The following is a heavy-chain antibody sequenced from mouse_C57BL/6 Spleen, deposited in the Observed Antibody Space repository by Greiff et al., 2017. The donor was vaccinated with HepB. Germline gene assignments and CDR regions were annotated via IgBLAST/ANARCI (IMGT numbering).Heavy chain of an antibody. CDR3: ARGGDGHYFDY. Sequence: EVQLQQSGPELVKPGASVKISCKASGYTFTDYYMNWVKQSHGKSLEWIGDINPNNGGTSYNQKFKGKATLTVDKSSSTAYMELRSLTSEDSAVYYCARGGDGHYFDYWGQGTTLTVSS. CDR1: GYTFTDYY. V-gene: IGHV1-26*01. CDR2: INPNNGGT. J-gene: IGHJ2*01. D-gene: IGHD1-1*01.